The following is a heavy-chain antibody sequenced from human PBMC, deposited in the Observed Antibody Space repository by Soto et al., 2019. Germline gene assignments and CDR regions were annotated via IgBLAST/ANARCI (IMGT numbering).Heavy chain of an antibody. CDR2: IYYSGST. V-gene: IGHV4-39*01. D-gene: IGHD2-15*01. Sequence: SETLSLTCTVSGGSISSSSYYWGWIRQPPGKGLEWIGSIYYSGSTYYNPSLKSRVTISVDTSKNQFSLKLSSVTAADTAVYYCARRKCSGGSCYSLNVRGPYYYYYMDVWGKGTTVTVSS. CDR3: ARRKCSGGSCYSLNVRGPYYYYYMDV. CDR1: GGSISSSSYY. J-gene: IGHJ6*03.